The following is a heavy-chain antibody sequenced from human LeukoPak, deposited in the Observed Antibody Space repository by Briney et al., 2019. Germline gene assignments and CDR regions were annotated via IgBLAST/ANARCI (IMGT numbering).Heavy chain of an antibody. Sequence: SETLSLTCTVSGGSISSGSYYWSWIRQPAGKGLEWIGRIYTSGSTNYNPSLKSRVTISVDTSKNQFSLKLSSVTAADTAVYYCARGIVLWFGESDWFDPWGQGTLATVSS. CDR2: IYTSGST. CDR1: GGSISSGSYY. D-gene: IGHD3-10*01. V-gene: IGHV4-61*02. J-gene: IGHJ5*02. CDR3: ARGIVLWFGESDWFDP.